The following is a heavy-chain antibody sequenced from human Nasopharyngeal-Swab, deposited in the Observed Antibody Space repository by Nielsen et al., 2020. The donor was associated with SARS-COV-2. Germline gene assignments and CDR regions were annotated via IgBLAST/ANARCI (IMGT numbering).Heavy chain of an antibody. CDR3: VRSSSWYYFDY. CDR2: IYYNVNT. V-gene: IGHV4-39*01. J-gene: IGHJ4*02. Sequence: WIRQPPGKGLEWIGNIYYNVNTYQNPSLKSRLTISVDKSKNQFSLQLSSVTAADTAVYYCVRSSSWYYFDYWAQGTQVTVSS. D-gene: IGHD6-13*01.